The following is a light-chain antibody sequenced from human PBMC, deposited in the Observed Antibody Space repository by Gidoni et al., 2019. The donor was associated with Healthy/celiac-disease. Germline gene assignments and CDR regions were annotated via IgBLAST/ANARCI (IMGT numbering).Light chain of an antibody. CDR1: SSDVVTYNL. V-gene: IGLV2-23*02. J-gene: IGLJ3*02. CDR2: EVS. CDR3: CSYAGSSTFV. Sequence: QSALTQPASVSGSPGQSLTISCTGTSSDVVTYNLVSWYQQHPGKAPKLMIYEVSKRPSGVSNRFSGSKSGNTASLTISGLQAEDEADYYCCSYAGSSTFVFGGGTKLTVL.